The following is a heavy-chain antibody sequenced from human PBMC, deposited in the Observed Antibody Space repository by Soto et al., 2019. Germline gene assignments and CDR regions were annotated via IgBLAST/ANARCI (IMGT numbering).Heavy chain of an antibody. D-gene: IGHD3-22*01. V-gene: IGHV1-18*01. CDR3: ARDPRTYYYDSSGSPIDY. CDR1: GYTFNSDG. Sequence: ASVKVSCKASGYTFNSDGISWVRQAPGQGLEWMGWISVYSGNTNYAQKVEGRVTLTADTATSTAYMELRSLRTDDTAVYYCARDPRTYYYDSSGSPIDYWGPGTLVTVSS. J-gene: IGHJ4*02. CDR2: ISVYSGNT.